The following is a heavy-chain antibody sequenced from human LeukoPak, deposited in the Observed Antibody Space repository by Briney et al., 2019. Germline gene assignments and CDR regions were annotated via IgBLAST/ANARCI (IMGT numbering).Heavy chain of an antibody. CDR2: ISSSSSYI. D-gene: IGHD2-2*01. Sequence: GGSLRLSCAASGFTFSTYGMHWVRQAPGKGLEWVSSISSSSSYIYYADSVKGRFTISRDNAKNSLYLQMNSLRAEDTAVYYCARDLVGEYFDYWGQGTLVTVSS. J-gene: IGHJ4*02. CDR3: ARDLVGEYFDY. CDR1: GFTFSTYG. V-gene: IGHV3-21*01.